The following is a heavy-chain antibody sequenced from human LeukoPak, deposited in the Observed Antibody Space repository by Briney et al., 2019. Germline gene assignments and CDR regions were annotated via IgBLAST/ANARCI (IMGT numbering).Heavy chain of an antibody. Sequence: PGGSLRLSCAASGFTFSSYAMHWVRQAPGKGLEWVAVISYDGSNKYYADSVKGRFTISGDNSKNTLYLQMNSLRAEDTAVYYCARVGTYRSSGSVDYWGQGTLVTVSS. CDR2: ISYDGSNK. J-gene: IGHJ4*02. CDR1: GFTFSSYA. D-gene: IGHD3-22*01. V-gene: IGHV3-30*04. CDR3: ARVGTYRSSGSVDY.